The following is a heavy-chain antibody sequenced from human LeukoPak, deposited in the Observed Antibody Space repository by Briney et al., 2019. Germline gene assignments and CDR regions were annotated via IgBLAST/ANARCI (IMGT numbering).Heavy chain of an antibody. CDR2: IYSGGST. D-gene: IGHD6-13*01. V-gene: IGHV3-53*01. J-gene: IGHJ5*02. Sequence: GGSLRLSCAASGFTVNTNYMSWVRQAPGKGLEWVSVIYSGGSTYYADSVKGRFTISRDNSKNTVYLQMNSLRAEDTAVYYCARSGYSSSWNRFDPWGQGTLVTVSS. CDR1: GFTVNTNY. CDR3: ARSGYSSSWNRFDP.